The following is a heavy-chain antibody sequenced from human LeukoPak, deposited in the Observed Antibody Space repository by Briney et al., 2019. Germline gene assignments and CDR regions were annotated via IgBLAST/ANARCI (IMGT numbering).Heavy chain of an antibody. D-gene: IGHD3-10*01. CDR3: ARDRPGFGSETYYPLP. V-gene: IGHV4-39*02. J-gene: IGHJ5*02. CDR1: GGSISSSSYY. Sequence: SETLSLTCTVSGGSISSSSYYWGWIRQPPGKGLEWIGSIYYSGSTYYNPSLKSRVTISVDTSKNQFSLKLSSVTAADTAVYYCARDRPGFGSETYYPLPWGQGILVTVSS. CDR2: IYYSGST.